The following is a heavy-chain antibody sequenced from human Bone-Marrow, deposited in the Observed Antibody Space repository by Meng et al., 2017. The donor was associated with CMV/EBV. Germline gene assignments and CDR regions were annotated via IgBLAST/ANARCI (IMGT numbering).Heavy chain of an antibody. CDR3: ARDNVVVVPAAWYYYGMDV. Sequence: SETLSLTCTVSGYSINSDYYWGWIRQPPGKGLEWVGSIFHSGSSYYNPSLKSRVTISVDTSKDQFSLKLSSVTAADTAVYYCARDNVVVVPAAWYYYGMDVWGQGTTVTVSS. CDR1: GYSINSDYY. D-gene: IGHD2-2*01. V-gene: IGHV4-38-2*02. J-gene: IGHJ6*01. CDR2: IFHSGSS.